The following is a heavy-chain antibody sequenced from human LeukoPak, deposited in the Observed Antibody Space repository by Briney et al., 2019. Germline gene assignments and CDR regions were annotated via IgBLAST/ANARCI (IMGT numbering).Heavy chain of an antibody. CDR2: IDTSGST. J-gene: IGHJ6*03. CDR1: GGSISGHY. Sequence: SETLSLTCTVSGGSISGHYWSWIRQPAGKGLEWIGRIDTSGSTNYNPSLKSRITISVDTSKNQFSLKLSSVTAADTAVYYCARTYCGGDCRGYYYSYYMDVWGKGTTVTISS. CDR3: ARTYCGGDCRGYYYSYYMDV. V-gene: IGHV4-4*07. D-gene: IGHD2-21*02.